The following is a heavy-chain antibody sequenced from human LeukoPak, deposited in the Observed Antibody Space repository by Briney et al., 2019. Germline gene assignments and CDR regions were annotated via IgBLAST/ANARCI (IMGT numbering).Heavy chain of an antibody. CDR1: GGSFSGYY. D-gene: IGHD3-22*01. Sequence: SETLSLTCAVYGGSFSGYYWSWIRQPPGKGLEWIGEINHSGSTNYNPSLKSRVTISVDTSKNQFSLKLSSVTAADTAVYYCARGRRRITMIVVVIKTTSDAFDIWGQGTMVTVSS. V-gene: IGHV4-34*01. CDR2: INHSGST. CDR3: ARGRRRITMIVVVIKTTSDAFDI. J-gene: IGHJ3*02.